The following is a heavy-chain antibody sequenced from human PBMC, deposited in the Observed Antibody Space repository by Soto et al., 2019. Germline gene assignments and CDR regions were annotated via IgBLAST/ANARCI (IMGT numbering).Heavy chain of an antibody. CDR2: ISYDGSNK. J-gene: IGHJ4*02. Sequence: QVQLVESGGGVVQPGRSLRLSCAASGFTFSSYAMHWVRQAPGKGLEWVAVISYDGSNKYYADSVKGRFTISRDNSKNTLYLQMNSLRAEDTAVYYCARDGPSIAWGRFDYWGQGTLVTVSS. V-gene: IGHV3-30-3*01. D-gene: IGHD2-21*01. CDR3: ARDGPSIAWGRFDY. CDR1: GFTFSSYA.